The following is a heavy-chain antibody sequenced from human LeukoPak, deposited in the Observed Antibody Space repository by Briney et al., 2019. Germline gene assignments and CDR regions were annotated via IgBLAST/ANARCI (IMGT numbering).Heavy chain of an antibody. V-gene: IGHV1-69*01. J-gene: IGHJ3*02. D-gene: IGHD2-15*01. CDR1: GGTFSSYA. CDR3: ARERGDCSGGSCYVDAFDI. CDR2: IIPIFGTA. Sequence: SVKVSCKASGGTFSSYAISWVRQAPGQGLEWMGGIIPIFGTANYAQKFQGRVTVTADESTSTAYMELSSLRSEDTAVYYCARERGDCSGGSCYVDAFDIWGQGTMVTVSS.